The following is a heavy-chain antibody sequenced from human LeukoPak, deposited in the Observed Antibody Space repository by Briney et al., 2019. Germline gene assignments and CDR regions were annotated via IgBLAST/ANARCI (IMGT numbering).Heavy chain of an antibody. V-gene: IGHV3-48*04. CDR2: ISSSSSTI. CDR1: GFSFSSYS. D-gene: IGHD3-22*01. CDR3: ARDRRITMIVVVPSYYYYGMDI. J-gene: IGHJ6*02. Sequence: GRSLRLSCTASGFSFSSYSMNWVRQAPGKGLEWVSYISSSSSTIYYADSVKGRFTISRDNAKNSLYLQMNSLRAEDTAVYYCARDRRITMIVVVPSYYYYGMDIWGQGTTVTVSS.